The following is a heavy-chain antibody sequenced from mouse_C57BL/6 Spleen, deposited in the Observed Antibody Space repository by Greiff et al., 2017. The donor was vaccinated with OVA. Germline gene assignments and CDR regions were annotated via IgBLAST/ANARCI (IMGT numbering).Heavy chain of an antibody. CDR1: GYTFTSYW. CDR2: IDPSDSET. D-gene: IGHD5-1*01. V-gene: IGHV1-52*01. Sequence: VQLQQPGAELVRPGSSVKLSCKASGYTFTSYWMHWVKQRPIQGLEWIGNIDPSDSETHSNQKFKDKATLTVDKSTSTAYMQLSSLTSEDSAVYYRAREGSTTGGALEYWGQGTTLTVSS. CDR3: AREGSTTGGALEY. J-gene: IGHJ2*01.